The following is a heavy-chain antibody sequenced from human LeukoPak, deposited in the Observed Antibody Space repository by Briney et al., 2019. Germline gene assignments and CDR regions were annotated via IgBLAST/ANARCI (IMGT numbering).Heavy chain of an antibody. J-gene: IGHJ5*02. CDR3: ARGWFPFFTMTKSDWFDP. CDR2: MNPNSGNT. CDR1: GYTFTSYD. Sequence: GASVKVSCKASGYTFTSYDINWVRQATGQGLEWMGWMNPNSGNTGYAQKFQGRVTITRNTSISTAYMELSSLRSEDTAVYYCARGWFPFFTMTKSDWFDPWGQGTLVTVSS. D-gene: IGHD3-22*01. V-gene: IGHV1-8*03.